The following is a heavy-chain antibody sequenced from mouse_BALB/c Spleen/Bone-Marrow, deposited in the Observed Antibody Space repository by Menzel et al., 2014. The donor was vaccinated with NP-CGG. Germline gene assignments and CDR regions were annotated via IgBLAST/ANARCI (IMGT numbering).Heavy chain of an antibody. CDR2: IHYSGTT. CDR1: GYSITSGYT. CDR3: AITTVVNAMDY. D-gene: IGHD1-1*01. Sequence: EVQLQQSGPDLVKPSQSLSLTCTVTGYSITSGYTWHWIRQFPGNTLEWMGYIHYSGTTNYNPSLKSRISITRDTSKNQFFPQLNSVTTEDTATYYCAITTVVNAMDYWGQGTSVTVSS. V-gene: IGHV3-1*02. J-gene: IGHJ4*01.